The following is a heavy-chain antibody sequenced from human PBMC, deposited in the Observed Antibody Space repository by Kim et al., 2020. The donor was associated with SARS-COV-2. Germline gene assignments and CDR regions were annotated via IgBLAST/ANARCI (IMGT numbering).Heavy chain of an antibody. CDR3: TTEPGDGID. Sequence: GGSLRLSCAASGFTFSDAWMSWVRQAPGKGLEWVGHIKSKTDGGTTDYAAPLKGRFTISRDDSENTVYLQMNSLKTEDTAVYYCTTEPGDGIDWGQGTLVTVSS. CDR1: GFTFSDAW. D-gene: IGHD3-10*01. J-gene: IGHJ4*02. CDR2: IKSKTDGGTT. V-gene: IGHV3-15*01.